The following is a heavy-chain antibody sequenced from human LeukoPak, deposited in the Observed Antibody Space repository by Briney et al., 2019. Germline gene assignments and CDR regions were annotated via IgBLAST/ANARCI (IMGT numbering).Heavy chain of an antibody. V-gene: IGHV3-20*04. D-gene: IGHD3-10*01. CDR2: VNWSGDVT. J-gene: IGHJ4*02. CDR3: ARRATMLRGVLSPHFDS. CDR1: GVKSCDYR. Sequence: GGALRLSCLPSGVKSCDYRMRGVREVLGKGLEWVSPVNWSGDVTGYAESVKGRFTISRDNARNSLYLQMNSLRVEDTALYYCARRATMLRGVLSPHFDSWGQGTLVIVSS.